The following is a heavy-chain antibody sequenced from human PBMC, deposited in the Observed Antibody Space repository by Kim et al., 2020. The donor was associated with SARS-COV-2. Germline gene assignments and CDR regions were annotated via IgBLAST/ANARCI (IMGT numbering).Heavy chain of an antibody. D-gene: IGHD1-26*01. Sequence: GGSLRLSCAASGFTFSSYGMHWVRQAPGKGLEWVAVIWYDGSNKYYADSVKGRFTISRDNSKNTLYLQMNSLRAEDTAVYYCARGWELLGVFDYWGQGTLVTVSS. CDR3: ARGWELLGVFDY. CDR2: IWYDGSNK. CDR1: GFTFSSYG. J-gene: IGHJ4*02. V-gene: IGHV3-33*01.